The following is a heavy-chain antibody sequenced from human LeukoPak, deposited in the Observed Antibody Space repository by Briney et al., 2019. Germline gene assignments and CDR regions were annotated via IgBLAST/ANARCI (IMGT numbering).Heavy chain of an antibody. D-gene: IGHD3-10*01. J-gene: IGHJ4*02. V-gene: IGHV3-11*01. Sequence: GGSLRLSCAASGFTSSDYYMSWIRQAPGKGLEWVSYISSSGSTIYYADSVKGRFTISRDNAKNSLYLQMNSLRAEDTAVYYCARDANMDYYGSGSYYIGYWGQGTLVTVSS. CDR2: ISSSGSTI. CDR1: GFTSSDYY. CDR3: ARDANMDYYGSGSYYIGY.